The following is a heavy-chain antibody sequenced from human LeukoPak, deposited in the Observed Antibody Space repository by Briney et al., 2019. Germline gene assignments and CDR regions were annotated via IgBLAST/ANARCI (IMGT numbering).Heavy chain of an antibody. J-gene: IGHJ6*04. CDR1: GFTLSGYS. D-gene: IGHD3-10*02. CDR3: AELGITMIGGV. CDR2: ISSSSSYI. V-gene: IGHV3-21*01. Sequence: NPGGSLRLSCATSGFTLSGYSMNWVRQAPGKGLEWVSSISSSSSYIYYADSLKGQFTISRDNAKNSLYLQMNSLRAEDTAVYYCAELGITMIGGVWGKGTTVTISS.